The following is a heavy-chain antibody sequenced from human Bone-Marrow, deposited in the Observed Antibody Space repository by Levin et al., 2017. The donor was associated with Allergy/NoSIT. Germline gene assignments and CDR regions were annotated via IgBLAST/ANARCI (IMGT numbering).Heavy chain of an antibody. D-gene: IGHD3-16*01. CDR1: DFTFNNYW. CDR3: ARDLGDWKPLGAFDF. Sequence: GGSLRLSCVASDFTFNNYWMQWVRQAPGKGLVWVARINSDGITTTYADSVKGRFTISRDNARDTLYLQMNSLTAEDTAMYFCARDLGDWKPLGAFDFWGRGTLVAVSS. V-gene: IGHV3-74*03. CDR2: INSDGITT. J-gene: IGHJ3*01.